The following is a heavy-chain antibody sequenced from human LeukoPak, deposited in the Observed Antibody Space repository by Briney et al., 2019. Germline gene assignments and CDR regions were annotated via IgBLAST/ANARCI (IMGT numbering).Heavy chain of an antibody. J-gene: IGHJ4*02. CDR3: ATATYYYDSSGYFPDY. CDR2: IYYVGST. V-gene: IGHV4-59*01. D-gene: IGHD3-22*01. Sequence: SETLSLTCTLTGHSINSYYWIWLRQPPAKGLEWIGYIYYVGSTNYIPSLKSQVTISVDTSKNQFSLKLSSVTAADTAVYYYATATYYYDSSGYFPDYWGQGTLVTVSS. CDR1: GHSINSYY.